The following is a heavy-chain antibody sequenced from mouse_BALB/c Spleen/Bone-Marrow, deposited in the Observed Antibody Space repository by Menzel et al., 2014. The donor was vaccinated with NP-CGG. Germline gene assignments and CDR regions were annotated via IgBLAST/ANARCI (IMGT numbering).Heavy chain of an antibody. CDR2: IDPANGNT. J-gene: IGHJ3*01. V-gene: IGHV14-3*02. D-gene: IGHD1-1*01. Sequence: EVKLMESGAELVKPGASVKLSCTASGFNIKDTYMHWVKQRPEQGLEWIGRIDPANGNTKYDPKFQGKATITADTSSNTAYLQLSSLTSEDTAVYHCASYYYGSSSFAYWGQGTLVTVSA. CDR1: GFNIKDTY. CDR3: ASYYYGSSSFAY.